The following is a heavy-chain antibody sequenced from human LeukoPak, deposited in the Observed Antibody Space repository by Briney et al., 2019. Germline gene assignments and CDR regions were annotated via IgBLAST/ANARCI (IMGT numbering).Heavy chain of an antibody. CDR3: AREEPGTAAAGSKGGSWFDP. CDR1: GGTFSSYA. CDR2: IIPIFGTA. V-gene: IGHV1-69*05. Sequence: SVKVSCKASGGTFSSYAISWVRQAPGQGLEWMGGIIPIFGTANYAQKFQGRVTITTDESTSTAYMELSSLRSEDTAVYYCAREEPGTAAAGSKGGSWFDPWGQGTLVTVSS. J-gene: IGHJ5*02. D-gene: IGHD6-13*01.